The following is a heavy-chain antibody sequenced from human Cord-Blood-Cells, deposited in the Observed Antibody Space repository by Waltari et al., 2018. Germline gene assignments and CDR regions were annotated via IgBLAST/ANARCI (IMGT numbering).Heavy chain of an antibody. Sequence: QLQLQESGPGLVKPSETLSLTCTVSGGSISSSSYYWGWIRQPPGKGLEWIGSIYYSGSTYYNPSLKSRVTISVDTSKNQFSLKLSSVTAADTAVYYCARSTTVTTLAGWYFDLWGRGTLVTVSS. D-gene: IGHD4-17*01. CDR1: GGSISSSSYY. CDR3: ARSTTVTTLAGWYFDL. CDR2: IYYSGST. J-gene: IGHJ2*01. V-gene: IGHV4-39*01.